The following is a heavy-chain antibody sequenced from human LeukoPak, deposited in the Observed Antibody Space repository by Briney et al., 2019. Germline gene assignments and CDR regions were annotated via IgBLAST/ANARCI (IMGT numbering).Heavy chain of an antibody. CDR2: ITVGGGAT. CDR1: GFTFNNYA. D-gene: IGHD3-10*01. Sequence: PGGSLRLSCAASGFTFNNYAMTWVRQALGKGLEWVSAITVGGGATYYADSVRGRFTISRDNSKNTLYLQMNSLRAEDTAIYYCAKEDHRGSDPPWFDPWGQGTLVTVSS. CDR3: AKEDHRGSDPPWFDP. V-gene: IGHV3-23*01. J-gene: IGHJ5*02.